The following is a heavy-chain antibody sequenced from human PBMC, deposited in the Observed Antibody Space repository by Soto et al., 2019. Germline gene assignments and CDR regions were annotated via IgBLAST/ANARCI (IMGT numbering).Heavy chain of an antibody. V-gene: IGHV3-74*01. Sequence: SLRLSCAASGFTFSSYWMHWVRQAPGKGLVWVSRINSDGSSTSYADSVKGRFTISRDNAKNTLYLQMNSLRAEDTAVYYCARELPYSNDAFDIWGQGTMVTVSS. D-gene: IGHD4-4*01. CDR1: GFTFSSYW. CDR3: ARELPYSNDAFDI. J-gene: IGHJ3*02. CDR2: INSDGSST.